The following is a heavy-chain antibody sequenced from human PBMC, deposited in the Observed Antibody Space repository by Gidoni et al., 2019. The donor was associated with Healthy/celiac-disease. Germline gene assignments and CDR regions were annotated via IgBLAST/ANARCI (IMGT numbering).Heavy chain of an antibody. CDR3: ARDSGPMVRGVIKWFDP. Sequence: QVQLVQSGAEVKKPGSSVKVSCKASGATFSSYTISWVRQAPGQGLAWMGRIIPILGIANYAQKFQGRVTITADKSTSTAYMELSSLRSEDTAVYYCARDSGPMVRGVIKWFDPWGQGTLVTVSS. CDR2: IIPILGIA. D-gene: IGHD3-10*01. V-gene: IGHV1-69*08. CDR1: GATFSSYT. J-gene: IGHJ5*02.